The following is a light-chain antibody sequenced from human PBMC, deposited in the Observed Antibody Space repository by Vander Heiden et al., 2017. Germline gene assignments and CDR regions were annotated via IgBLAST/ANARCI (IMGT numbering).Light chain of an antibody. V-gene: IGLV2-11*01. CDR2: DVS. J-gene: IGLJ2*01. Sequence: QSALTQPRSASGSPGQSVAISCTGTSSDVGAYNYVFWYQQHPGKAPKVMIYDVSKRPSGVPDRFSGSKSGNTASLTISGLQAEDEADYYCCSYAGNNRVFGGGTKLTVL. CDR3: CSYAGNNRV. CDR1: SSDVGAYNY.